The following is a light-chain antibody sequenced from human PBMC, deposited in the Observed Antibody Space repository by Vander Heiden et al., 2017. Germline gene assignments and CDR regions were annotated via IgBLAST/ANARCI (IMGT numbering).Light chain of an antibody. CDR3: QQDDSAPLT. Sequence: DLVMTQSPDSLALSLGGRATIQCKSSQSVLYSSNNKNYLAWYQQKPGQPPKLLIYWASNRESGVPERFSGSGSGTDFTLTISSLQAEDVAVYYCQQDDSAPLTFGGGTKVEIK. CDR2: WAS. J-gene: IGKJ4*01. V-gene: IGKV4-1*01. CDR1: QSVLYSSNNKNY.